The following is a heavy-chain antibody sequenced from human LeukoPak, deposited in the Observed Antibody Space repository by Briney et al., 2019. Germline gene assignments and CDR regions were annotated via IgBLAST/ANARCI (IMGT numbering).Heavy chain of an antibody. J-gene: IGHJ4*02. CDR2: VIPIFGTA. D-gene: IGHD2-2*01. CDR1: GYTFTSYG. CDR3: ARDPPDIVVVPAANWDDY. V-gene: IGHV1-69*13. Sequence: GASVKVSCKCSGYTFTSYGISWVRQAPGQGLEWMGGVIPIFGTANYAQKFQGRVTITADESTSTAYMELNSLRSEDTAVYYCARDPPDIVVVPAANWDDYWGQGTLVTVSS.